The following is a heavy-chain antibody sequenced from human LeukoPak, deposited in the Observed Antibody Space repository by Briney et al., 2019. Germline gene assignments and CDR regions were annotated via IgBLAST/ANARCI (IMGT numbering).Heavy chain of an antibody. CDR2: IAPSGGSI. CDR1: GFAFSSYS. J-gene: IGHJ4*02. Sequence: GGSLRLSCTTFGFAFSSYSMNWVRQAPGKGLEWVSSIAPSGGSIFYADSVKGRFTISRDNAKNSLYLQMNSLRAEDTAVYYCARDSPGYSSGWYLFDYWGQGTLVTVSS. V-gene: IGHV3-21*01. D-gene: IGHD6-19*01. CDR3: ARDSPGYSSGWYLFDY.